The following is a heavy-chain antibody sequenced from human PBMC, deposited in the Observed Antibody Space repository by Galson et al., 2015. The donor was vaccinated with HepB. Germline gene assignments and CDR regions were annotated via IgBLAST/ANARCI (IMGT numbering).Heavy chain of an antibody. CDR2: TYYRSKWYN. CDR3: AREDSSGYYYQYYFDY. Sequence: CAISGDSVSSNSAAWNWIRQSPSRGLEWLGRTYYRSKWYNDYAVSVKSRITINPDTSKNQFSLQLNSVTPEDTAVYYCAREDSSGYYYQYYFDYRGQGTLVTVSS. V-gene: IGHV6-1*01. J-gene: IGHJ4*02. CDR1: GDSVSSNSAA. D-gene: IGHD3-22*01.